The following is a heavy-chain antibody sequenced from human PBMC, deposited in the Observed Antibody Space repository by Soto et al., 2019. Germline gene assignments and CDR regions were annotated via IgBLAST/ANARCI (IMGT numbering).Heavy chain of an antibody. Sequence: SPTLSLTCAISGDSVSSNSAAWNWIRQSPSRGLEWLGRTYYRSKWYNDYAVSVKSRITINPDTSKNQFSPQLNSVTPEDTAVYYCARATGTTYYYGMDVWGQGTTVTVSS. J-gene: IGHJ6*02. CDR1: GDSVSSNSAA. D-gene: IGHD1-7*01. CDR2: TYYRSKWYN. V-gene: IGHV6-1*01. CDR3: ARATGTTYYYGMDV.